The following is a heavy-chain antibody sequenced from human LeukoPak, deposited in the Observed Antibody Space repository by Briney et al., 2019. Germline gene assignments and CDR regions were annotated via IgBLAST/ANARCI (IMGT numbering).Heavy chain of an antibody. CDR1: GFTFSSYS. Sequence: GGSLRLPCAASGFTFSSYSMNWVRQAPGKGLEWVSSISISSSYIYYADSVKGRFTISRDNAKNSLYLQMNSLRAEDTAVYYCARGGEYYDSSGYYRGYFDYWGQGTLVTVSS. V-gene: IGHV3-21*01. D-gene: IGHD3-22*01. CDR2: ISISSSYI. CDR3: ARGGEYYDSSGYYRGYFDY. J-gene: IGHJ4*02.